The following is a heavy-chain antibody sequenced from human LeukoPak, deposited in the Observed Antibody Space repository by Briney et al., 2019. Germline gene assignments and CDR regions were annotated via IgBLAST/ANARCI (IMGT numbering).Heavy chain of an antibody. Sequence: PGESLRLSCAASGFTFSSYWMHWVRQAPGKGLVWVSYISNDESSTTYADSVKGRFTISRDNAKNTLYLQMNSLRVEDTAVYYCVRGGQVGAATWFDPWGQGTLVTVSS. CDR3: VRGGQVGAATWFDP. CDR2: ISNDESST. V-gene: IGHV3-74*01. D-gene: IGHD1-26*01. J-gene: IGHJ5*02. CDR1: GFTFSSYW.